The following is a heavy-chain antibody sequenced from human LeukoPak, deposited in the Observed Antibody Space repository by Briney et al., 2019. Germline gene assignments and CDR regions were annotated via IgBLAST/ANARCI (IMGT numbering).Heavy chain of an antibody. V-gene: IGHV4-39*07. J-gene: IGHJ5*02. CDR2: VHHTGRA. CDR3: AREPDA. CDR1: GDSISGRNYH. Sequence: PSETLSLTCTVSGDSISGRNYHWGWIRQPPGKGLEWLGTVHHTGRAFYNPSLRGRTTVSVDTSKNEFSLKLTSVTAADTAVYYCAREPDAWGQGILVIVSS.